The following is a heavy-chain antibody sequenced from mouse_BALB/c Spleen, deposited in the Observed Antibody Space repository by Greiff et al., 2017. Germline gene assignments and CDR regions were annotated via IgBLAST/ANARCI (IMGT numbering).Heavy chain of an antibody. Sequence: VQLVESGPGLVAPSQSLSITCTVSGFSLTSYGVHWVRQPPGKGLEWLGVIWAGGSTNYNSALMSRLSISKDNSKSQVFLKMNSLQTDDTAMYYCARRALTDYYAMDYWGQGTSVTVSS. CDR3: ARRALTDYYAMDY. V-gene: IGHV2-9*02. J-gene: IGHJ4*01. D-gene: IGHD3-3*01. CDR2: IWAGGST. CDR1: GFSLTSYG.